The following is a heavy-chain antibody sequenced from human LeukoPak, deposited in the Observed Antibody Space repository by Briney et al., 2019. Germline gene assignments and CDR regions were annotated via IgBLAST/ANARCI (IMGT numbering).Heavy chain of an antibody. CDR3: ARGYGDNAGAFDI. Sequence: SETLSLTCTVSGGSIMVAAYSWSWIRQPPGKGLEWIGYIYYSGSTYYNPSLKSRVTISLDRSKNQFSLKVSSVTAADTAVYFCARGYGDNAGAFDIWGQGTLVTVSS. CDR2: IYYSGST. V-gene: IGHV4-30-2*01. D-gene: IGHD4-23*01. CDR1: GGSIMVAAYS. J-gene: IGHJ3*02.